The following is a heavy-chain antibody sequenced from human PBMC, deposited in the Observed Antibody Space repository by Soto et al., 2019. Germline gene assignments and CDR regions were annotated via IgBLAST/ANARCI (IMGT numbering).Heavy chain of an antibody. D-gene: IGHD5-18*01. Sequence: SETLSLTCAVYGGYFSGYYWSWIRQHPGKGLEWIGEINHSGSTNYNPSLKSRVTISVDTSKNQFSLKLSSVTAADTAVYYCARVKLGYSYGYAPNDYWGQGTLVTVSS. CDR1: GGYFSGYY. CDR2: INHSGST. J-gene: IGHJ4*02. CDR3: ARVKLGYSYGYAPNDY. V-gene: IGHV4-34*01.